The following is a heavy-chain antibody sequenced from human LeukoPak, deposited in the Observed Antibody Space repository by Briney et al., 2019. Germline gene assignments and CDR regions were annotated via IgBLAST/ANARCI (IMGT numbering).Heavy chain of an antibody. J-gene: IGHJ4*02. CDR2: IYSGGST. V-gene: IGHV3-66*01. Sequence: GGSLRLSCAASGFTVSSNYMSWVRQAPGKGLEWVSVIYSGGSTYYADSVKGRFTISRGNSKNTLYLQMNSLRAEDTAVYYCARAGTVFRGFDYWGQGTLVTVSS. CDR1: GFTVSSNY. D-gene: IGHD2-8*02. CDR3: ARAGTVFRGFDY.